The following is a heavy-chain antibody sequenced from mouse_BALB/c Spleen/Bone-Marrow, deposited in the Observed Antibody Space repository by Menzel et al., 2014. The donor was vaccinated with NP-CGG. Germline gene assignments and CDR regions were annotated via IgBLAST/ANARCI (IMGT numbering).Heavy chain of an antibody. CDR3: ARWLPLAY. V-gene: IGHV14-3*02. Sequence: EVQLQQSGAELVKPGASVKLSCPASGFNIKDTYMHWVKQRPEQGLEWIGRIDPANGNTKYDPKFQGKATITADTSSNTAYLQLSSLTSEDTAVYYCARWLPLAYWGQGTLVTVSA. CDR2: IDPANGNT. D-gene: IGHD2-2*01. J-gene: IGHJ3*01. CDR1: GFNIKDTY.